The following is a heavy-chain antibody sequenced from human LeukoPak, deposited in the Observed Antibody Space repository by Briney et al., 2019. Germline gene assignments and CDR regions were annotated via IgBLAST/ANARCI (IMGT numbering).Heavy chain of an antibody. D-gene: IGHD2-15*01. Sequence: PGGSLRLSCAASGFTFRSYGMHWARQAPGKGLEWVLGITGSGGSTFYADSVKGRFTISSDSSKNTVYLQMNSLRADDTAVYYCAKGGRGGLLVVGAPYPFDFWGQGTLVTVSS. CDR1: GFTFRSYG. V-gene: IGHV3-23*01. CDR2: ITGSGGST. CDR3: AKGGRGGLLVVGAPYPFDF. J-gene: IGHJ4*02.